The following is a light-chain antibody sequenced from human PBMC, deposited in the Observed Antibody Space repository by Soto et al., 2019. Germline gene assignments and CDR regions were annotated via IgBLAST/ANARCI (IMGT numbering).Light chain of an antibody. J-gene: IGLJ2*01. CDR2: EVS. CDR3: CSYAGSNKHVV. CDR1: SSDVGGYNY. V-gene: IGLV2-8*01. Sequence: HSVLTQPPSASGSPGQSVTISCTGTSSDVGGYNYVSWYQQHPGKVPKLMIYEVSKRPSGVPDRFSASKSGNTASLTVSGLQAEDEADYYCCSYAGSNKHVVFGGGTKLTVL.